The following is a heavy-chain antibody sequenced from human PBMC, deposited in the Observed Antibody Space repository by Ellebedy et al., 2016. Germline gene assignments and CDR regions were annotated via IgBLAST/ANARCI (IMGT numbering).Heavy chain of an antibody. CDR2: ISWNSGSI. V-gene: IGHV3-9*01. D-gene: IGHD1-26*01. CDR1: GFTFDDYA. J-gene: IGHJ1*01. Sequence: SLKISXAASGFTFDDYAMHWVRQAPGKGLEWVSGISWNSGSIGYADSVKGRFTISRDNAKNSLYLQMNSLRAEDTALYYCAKGGGSFPLAEYFQHWGQGTLVTVSS. CDR3: AKGGGSFPLAEYFQH.